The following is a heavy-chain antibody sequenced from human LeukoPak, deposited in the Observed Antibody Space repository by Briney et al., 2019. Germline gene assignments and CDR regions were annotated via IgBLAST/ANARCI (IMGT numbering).Heavy chain of an antibody. CDR1: GGSFSGYY. CDR2: INHSGST. J-gene: IGHJ4*02. CDR3: ARRLMAAAGIDY. V-gene: IGHV4-34*01. D-gene: IGHD6-13*01. Sequence: SETLSLTCAVYGGSFSGYYWSWIRQPPGKGLEWIGEINHSGSTNYNPSLKSRVTISVDTSKHQFSLKLSSVTAAETAVYYCARRLMAAAGIDYWGQGTLVTVSS.